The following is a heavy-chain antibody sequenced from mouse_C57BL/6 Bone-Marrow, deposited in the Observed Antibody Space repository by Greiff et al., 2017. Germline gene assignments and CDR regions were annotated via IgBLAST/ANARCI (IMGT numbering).Heavy chain of an antibody. V-gene: IGHV14-4*01. D-gene: IGHD2-4*01. J-gene: IGHJ3*01. CDR3: TTDDYDKRAWFAY. CDR1: GFNIKDDY. CDR2: IDPENGDT. Sequence: VQLQQSGAELVRPGASVKLSCTASGFNIKDDYMHWVKQRPEQGLEWIGWIDPENGDTEYASKFQGKATITADTSSNTAYRQLSSLTSEDTAVYYCTTDDYDKRAWFAYWGQGTLVTVSA.